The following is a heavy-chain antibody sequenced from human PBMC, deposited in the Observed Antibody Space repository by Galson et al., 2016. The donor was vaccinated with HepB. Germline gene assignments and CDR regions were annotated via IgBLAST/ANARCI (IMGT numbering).Heavy chain of an antibody. D-gene: IGHD2-15*01. CDR1: GGILRNSP. J-gene: IGHJ4*02. V-gene: IGHV1-69*13. CDR3: ARGGRGGLDF. Sequence: SVKVSCKASGGILRNSPFSWVRQAPGQGLEWMGQIIPLFPTADYAQKFQGRVTITADESTNTAYMDLSSLRSEDTAVYYCARGGRGGLDFWGQGTLVSVYS. CDR2: IIPLFPTA.